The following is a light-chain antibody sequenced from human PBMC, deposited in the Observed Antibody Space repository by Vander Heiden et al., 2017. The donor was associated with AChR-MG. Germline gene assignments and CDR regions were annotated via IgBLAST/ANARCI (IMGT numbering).Light chain of an antibody. V-gene: IGLV2-14*03. CDR2: DVS. CDR1: SSDVGGYNS. CDR3: SSYTSSSTLV. J-gene: IGLJ1*01. Sequence: QSALTQAASVSGSPGQSITISCSGSSSDVGGYNSVCWYQQHPGKAPKLIIYDVSNRPSGVSIRFSGSKSGNTASLTISGLQAEDEADYYCSSYTSSSTLVFGTGTKVTVL.